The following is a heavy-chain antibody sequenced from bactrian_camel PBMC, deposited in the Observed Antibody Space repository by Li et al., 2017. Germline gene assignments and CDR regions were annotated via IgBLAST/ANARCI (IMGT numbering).Heavy chain of an antibody. CDR1: LVAGRDYC. CDR3: ALNPDAILYDADGSCYVGGNGNY. CDR2: FFSDGTRP. J-gene: IGHJ4*01. Sequence: VQLVESGGGSVQAGGSLRLSCSASLVAGRDYCLAWFRQAPGMLREGVASFFSDGTRPSYADSVKGRFTISQDSLKNTVYLEMNSLKPEDTAMYYCALNPDAILYDADGSCYVGGNGNYWGQGTQVTVS. V-gene: IGHV3S6*01. D-gene: IGHD1*01.